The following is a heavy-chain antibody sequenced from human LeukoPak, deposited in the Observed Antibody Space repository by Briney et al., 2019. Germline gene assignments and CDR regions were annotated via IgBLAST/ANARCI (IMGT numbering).Heavy chain of an antibody. J-gene: IGHJ4*02. CDR1: GFTFSRFA. Sequence: PAGSLRLSCAASGFTFSRFAMHWVRQAPGKGLEWVAFIRYDGSDKYYADSVKGRFTISRDNSKNTLYLQMNSLRAEDTAVYYCAKDRGDWKYFDFWGQGTLVTVSS. CDR3: AKDRGDWKYFDF. CDR2: IRYDGSDK. D-gene: IGHD1-1*01. V-gene: IGHV3-30*02.